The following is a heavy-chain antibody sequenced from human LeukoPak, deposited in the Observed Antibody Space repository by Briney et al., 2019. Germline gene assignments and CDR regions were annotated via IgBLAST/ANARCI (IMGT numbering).Heavy chain of an antibody. Sequence: SETLSLTCTVSGGSISSGGYYWSWIRHHPVKGLEWIGYIYYSGSTYYNPTLKSRVTISVDTSKNQFSLKLSSVTAADTAVYYCARESRRTYWYHWNPEHSVRWFDPWGQGTLVTVSS. J-gene: IGHJ5*02. CDR1: GGSISSGGYY. V-gene: IGHV4-31*03. CDR3: ARESRRTYWYHWNPEHSVRWFDP. D-gene: IGHD1-20*01. CDR2: IYYSGST.